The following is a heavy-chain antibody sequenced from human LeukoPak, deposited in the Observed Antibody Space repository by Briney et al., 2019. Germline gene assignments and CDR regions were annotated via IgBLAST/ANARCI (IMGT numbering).Heavy chain of an antibody. CDR1: GYRFTSYW. V-gene: IGHV5-51*01. Sequence: GGSLKISFKASGYRFTSYWIGWGRQMPGKGLVWMGFIYPGDSDTRYSPSFQGQVTISADKSMSTAYLQWSSLKASDTAMYYCARRRGRYSGDAFDIWGQGTMVTVSS. CDR2: IYPGDSDT. J-gene: IGHJ3*02. D-gene: IGHD1-26*01. CDR3: ARRRGRYSGDAFDI.